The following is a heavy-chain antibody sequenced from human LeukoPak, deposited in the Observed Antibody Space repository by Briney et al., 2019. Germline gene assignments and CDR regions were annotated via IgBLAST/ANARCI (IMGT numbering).Heavy chain of an antibody. V-gene: IGHV3-48*01. CDR2: MSRSGDII. CDR1: GFTFSDYN. D-gene: IGHD6-13*01. J-gene: IGHJ4*02. CDR3: VRGAYSSSWLNFDY. Sequence: PGGSLRLSCAASGFTFSDYNMNWVRQVPGKGLESVSYMSRSGDIIYYADSVKGRFTISRDNAKNSLYLQMNSLRAEDTAVYYCVRGAYSSSWLNFDYWGQGTLVTVSS.